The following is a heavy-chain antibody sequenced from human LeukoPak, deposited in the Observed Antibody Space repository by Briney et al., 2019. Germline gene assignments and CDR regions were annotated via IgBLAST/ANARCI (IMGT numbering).Heavy chain of an antibody. CDR2: ISSSGSTI. V-gene: IGHV3-11*04. J-gene: IGHJ4*02. CDR3: ARDAGYCSSTSCYTEF. CDR1: GFTISDYY. D-gene: IGHD2-2*02. Sequence: GGSMRLSCAASGFTISDYYMSWIRQAPGKGLEWVSYISSSGSTIYYADSVKGRFTISRDNAKNSLYLQMNSLRAEDTAVYYCARDAGYCSSTSCYTEFGGQGTLVTVSS.